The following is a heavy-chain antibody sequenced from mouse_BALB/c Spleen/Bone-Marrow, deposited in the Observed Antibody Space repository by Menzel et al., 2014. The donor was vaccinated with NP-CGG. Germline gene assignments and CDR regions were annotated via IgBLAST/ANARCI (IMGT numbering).Heavy chain of an antibody. CDR3: ARPIYDGYSAAMDY. J-gene: IGHJ4*01. V-gene: IGHV1-26*01. CDR1: GYSFTGYY. D-gene: IGHD2-3*01. Sequence: VQLQQSGPDLVKPGASVKISCKASGYSFTGYYMHWVKQSHGKSLEWIGRVNPYNGGTSYNQKFKDKAILAVDKSSSTAYMELRSLTSEDSAVYYCARPIYDGYSAAMDYWGQETSVTVSS. CDR2: VNPYNGGT.